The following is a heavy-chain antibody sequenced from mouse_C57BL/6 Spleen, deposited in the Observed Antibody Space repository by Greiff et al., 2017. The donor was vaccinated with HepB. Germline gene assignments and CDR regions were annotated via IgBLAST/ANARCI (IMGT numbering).Heavy chain of an antibody. D-gene: IGHD4-1*01. CDR2: ISGGGGNT. CDR1: GFTFSSYT. Sequence: EVMLVESGGGLVKPGGSLKLSCAASGFTFSSYTMSWVRQTPEKRLEWVATISGGGGNTYYPDSVKGRFTISRDNAKNTLYLQMSSLRSEDTALYYCARHGTGRNYFDYWGQGTTLTVSS. CDR3: ARHGTGRNYFDY. V-gene: IGHV5-9*01. J-gene: IGHJ2*01.